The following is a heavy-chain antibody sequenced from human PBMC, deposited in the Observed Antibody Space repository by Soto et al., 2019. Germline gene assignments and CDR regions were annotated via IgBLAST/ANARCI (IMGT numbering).Heavy chain of an antibody. CDR1: GGSFSGYQ. J-gene: IGHJ4*02. V-gene: IGHV4-34*01. D-gene: IGHD6-19*01. CDR2: IYHSGST. Sequence: SETLSLTCAVYGGSFSGYQWTWIRQPPGKGLEWIGEIYHSGSTNYNPSLKSRVTISVDKSKNQFSLKLSSVTAADTAVYYCARYSSGYDYWGQGTLVTVSS. CDR3: ARYSSGYDY.